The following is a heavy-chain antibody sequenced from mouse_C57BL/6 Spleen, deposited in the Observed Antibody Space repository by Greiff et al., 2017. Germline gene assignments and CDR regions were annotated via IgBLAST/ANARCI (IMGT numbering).Heavy chain of an antibody. CDR1: GYTFTSSW. J-gene: IGHJ2*01. V-gene: IGHV1-64*01. Sequence: VQLQQPGAELVKPGASVKLSCKASGYTFTSSWMHWVKQRPGHGLEWIGIIHPNSGSTNYNEKFKSKATLTVDQSSSTAYMQLNSLTSNDAAVDYCSRSSLNCDGDYGGQGTTLTVSS. CDR2: IHPNSGST. D-gene: IGHD4-1*02. CDR3: SRSSLNCDGDY.